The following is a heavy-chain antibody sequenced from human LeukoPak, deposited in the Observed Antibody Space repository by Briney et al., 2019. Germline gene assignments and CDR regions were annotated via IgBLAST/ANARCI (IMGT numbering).Heavy chain of an antibody. D-gene: IGHD3-16*01. CDR1: GFTSSSYG. V-gene: IGHV3-33*01. CDR2: IWYDGSNK. CDR3: ARGYGYYYGMDV. Sequence: PGGSLRLSCAASGFTSSSYGMHWVRQAPGKGLEWVAVIWYDGSNKYYADSVKGRFTISRDNSKNTLYLQMNSLRAEDTAVYYCARGYGYYYGMDVWGQGTTVTVSS. J-gene: IGHJ6*02.